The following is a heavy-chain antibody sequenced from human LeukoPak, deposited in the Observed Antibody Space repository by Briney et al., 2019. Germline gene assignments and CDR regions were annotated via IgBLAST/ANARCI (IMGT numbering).Heavy chain of an antibody. V-gene: IGHV4-59*01. D-gene: IGHD1-1*01. CDR2: IYYSGST. CDR3: ASVGYADY. Sequence: SETLPLTCTVSGGSISSSYWSWIRQPPGKGLEWIGYIYYSGSTNYNPSLKSRVTISVDTSKNQLSLKLSSVTAADTAVYYCASVGYADYWGQGTLVTVSS. J-gene: IGHJ4*02. CDR1: GGSISSSY.